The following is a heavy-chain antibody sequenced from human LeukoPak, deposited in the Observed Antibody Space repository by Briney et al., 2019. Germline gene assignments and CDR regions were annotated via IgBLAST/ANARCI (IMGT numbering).Heavy chain of an antibody. CDR1: GGSFSGYY. V-gene: IGHV4-34*01. CDR2: INHSGST. D-gene: IGHD2-15*01. CDR3: ARGRECSGGSCYYYYYGMDV. Sequence: SETLSLTCAVYGGSFSGYYWSWIRQPPGKGLEWIGEINHSGSTNYNPSLKSRVTISVDTSKNQFSLKLSSVTAADTAVYYCARGRECSGGSCYYYYYGMDVWGQGTMVTVSS. J-gene: IGHJ6*02.